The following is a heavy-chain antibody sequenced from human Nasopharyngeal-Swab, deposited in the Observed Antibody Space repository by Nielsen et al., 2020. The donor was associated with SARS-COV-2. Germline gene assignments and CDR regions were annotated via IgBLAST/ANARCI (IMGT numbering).Heavy chain of an antibody. CDR3: ARARGINLGLGVVGDMDV. V-gene: IGHV3-13*01. D-gene: IGHD3-3*01. CDR1: GFTFSSYD. J-gene: IGHJ6*03. CDR2: IGTEGDT. Sequence: GESLKISCAASGFTFSSYDMHWVRQVTVKGLEWVSSIGTEGDTHYPDSVKGRFTISRENAKSSLYLQMNIVRAEDTGVYYCARARGINLGLGVVGDMDVWGKGTTVIVSS.